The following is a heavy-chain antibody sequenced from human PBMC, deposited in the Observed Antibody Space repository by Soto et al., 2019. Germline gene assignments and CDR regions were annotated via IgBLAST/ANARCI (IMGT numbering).Heavy chain of an antibody. D-gene: IGHD3-10*01. J-gene: IGHJ6*02. CDR1: GGSISSSSYY. CDR3: ASDTYYYGSGYYGMDV. CDR2: IYYSGST. Sequence: SETLSLTCTVSGGSISSSSYYWGWIRQPPGKGLEWIGSIYYSGSTYYNPSLKSRVSISVATSKNQFSLKLSSVTAAATAVYYCASDTYYYGSGYYGMDVWGQGTTVTVSS. V-gene: IGHV4-39*01.